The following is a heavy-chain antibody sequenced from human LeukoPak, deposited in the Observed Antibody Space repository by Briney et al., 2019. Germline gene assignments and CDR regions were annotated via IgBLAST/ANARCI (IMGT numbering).Heavy chain of an antibody. CDR2: INPNSGGT. Sequence: GASVKVSCKASGYTFTSYGISWVRQAPGQGLEWMGWINPNSGGTNYAQKFQGRVTMTRDTSISTAYMELSRLRSDDTAVYYCARDGGYDILTGFYYYCYMDVWGKGTTVTISS. V-gene: IGHV1-2*02. CDR1: GYTFTSYG. D-gene: IGHD3-9*01. CDR3: ARDGGYDILTGFYYYCYMDV. J-gene: IGHJ6*03.